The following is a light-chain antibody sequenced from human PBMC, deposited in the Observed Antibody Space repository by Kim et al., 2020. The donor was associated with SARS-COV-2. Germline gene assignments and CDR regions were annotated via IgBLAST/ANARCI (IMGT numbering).Light chain of an antibody. J-gene: IGLJ3*02. V-gene: IGLV6-57*02. CDR3: QSYDDSNRWV. CDR2: EDN. CDR1: SGNIASNY. Sequence: KTVAISCTGSSGNIASNYVPWYQQRPANAPTTVIYEDNERPSGVPDRFSGSIDSSSNSASLTISGLKTEDEADYYCQSYDDSNRWVFGGGTQLTVL.